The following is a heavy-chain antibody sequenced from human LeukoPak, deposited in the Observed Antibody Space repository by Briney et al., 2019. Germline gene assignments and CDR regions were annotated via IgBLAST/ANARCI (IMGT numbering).Heavy chain of an antibody. Sequence: GGSLRLSCAASGFTFSSYAMSWVRQAPGKGLEWVSAISGSGGSTYYADSVKGRFTISRDNSKTTLCLQMNSLRAEDTAVYYCAKDSLVGATPFIFDYWGQGTLVTVSS. J-gene: IGHJ4*02. CDR2: ISGSGGST. CDR3: AKDSLVGATPFIFDY. CDR1: GFTFSSYA. V-gene: IGHV3-23*01. D-gene: IGHD1-26*01.